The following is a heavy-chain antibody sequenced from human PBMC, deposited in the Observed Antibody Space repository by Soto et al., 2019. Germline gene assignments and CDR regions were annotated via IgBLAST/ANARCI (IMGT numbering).Heavy chain of an antibody. J-gene: IGHJ6*02. Sequence: QFTLKASGPTVVKPTATLTLTCTFSGFSLTTGGVGVGWIRQPPGRSPEWLAVSYWNDDRRRSPSLEHRLTITKDTSKNQVVLTMTNMDPVDTATYYCIYRRASWDYHGLDVWGQGIPVTVSS. CDR2: SYWNDDR. CDR1: GFSLTTGGVG. D-gene: IGHD3-3*02. V-gene: IGHV2-5*01. CDR3: IYRRASWDYHGLDV.